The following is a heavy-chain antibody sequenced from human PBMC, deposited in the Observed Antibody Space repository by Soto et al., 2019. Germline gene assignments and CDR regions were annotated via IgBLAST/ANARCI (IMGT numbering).Heavy chain of an antibody. J-gene: IGHJ3*02. CDR2: IKQDGSEK. V-gene: IGHV3-7*01. CDR1: GFTFSSYW. CDR3: AHSSSSKVGAFDI. Sequence: GGSLRLSCAASGFTFSSYWMSWVRQAPGKGLEWVANIKQDGSEKYYVDSVKGRFTISRDNAKNSLYLQMNSLRAEDTAVYYCAHSSSSKVGAFDIWGQGTMVTVSS. D-gene: IGHD6-6*01.